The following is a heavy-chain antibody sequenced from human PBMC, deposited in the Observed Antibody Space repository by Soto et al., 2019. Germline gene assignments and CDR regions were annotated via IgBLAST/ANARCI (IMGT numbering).Heavy chain of an antibody. CDR2: ISYDGSNK. V-gene: IGHV3-30-3*01. CDR1: GFTFSSYA. D-gene: IGHD3-10*01. J-gene: IGHJ4*02. Sequence: GGSLRLSCAASGFTFSSYAMHWVRQAPGKGLEWVAVISYDGSNKYYADSVKGRFTTSRDNSKNTLYLQMNGLRAEDTAVYYCAKDRSLVRGPMPYWGQGTLVTVSS. CDR3: AKDRSLVRGPMPY.